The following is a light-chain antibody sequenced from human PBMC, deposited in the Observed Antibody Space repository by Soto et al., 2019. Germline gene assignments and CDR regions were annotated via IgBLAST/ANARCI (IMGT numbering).Light chain of an antibody. J-gene: IGKJ1*01. V-gene: IGKV3-11*01. CDR1: QSISIY. CDR3: QQRSNWSGT. Sequence: EIVLTQSPATLSLSPGERATLSCRASQSISIYLAWYQQKPGQAPRLLIYDASNRATGIPARFSGSGSGTDFTLTISSLEPEDFAVYYCQQRSNWSGTFGQGTKVDIK. CDR2: DAS.